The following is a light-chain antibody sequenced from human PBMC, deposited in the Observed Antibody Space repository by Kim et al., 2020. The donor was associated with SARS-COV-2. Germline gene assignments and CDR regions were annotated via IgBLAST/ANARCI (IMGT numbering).Light chain of an antibody. J-gene: IGLJ2*01. CDR2: QDS. V-gene: IGLV3-1*01. CDR3: QAWDSSTESVV. CDR1: KLGDKY. Sequence: SYELTQPPSVSVSPGQTASITCSGDKLGDKYACWYQQKPGQSPVLVIYQDSKRPSGIPERFSGSNSENTATLTISGTQAMDEADYYCQAWDSSTESVVFGGGTQLTVL.